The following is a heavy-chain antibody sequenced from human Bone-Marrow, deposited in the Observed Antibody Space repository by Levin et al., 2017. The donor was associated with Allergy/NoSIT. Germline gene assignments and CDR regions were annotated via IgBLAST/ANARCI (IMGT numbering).Heavy chain of an antibody. J-gene: IGHJ4*02. V-gene: IGHV3-33*01. CDR1: GFTFSSYG. Sequence: GGSLRLSCAASGFTFSSYGMHWVRQAPGKGLEWVAVIWYDGSNKYYADSVKGRFTISRDNSKNTLYLQMNSLRAEDTAVYYCARGGGLWFGESSTLPDYWGQGTLVTVSS. CDR2: IWYDGSNK. D-gene: IGHD3-10*01. CDR3: ARGGGLWFGESSTLPDY.